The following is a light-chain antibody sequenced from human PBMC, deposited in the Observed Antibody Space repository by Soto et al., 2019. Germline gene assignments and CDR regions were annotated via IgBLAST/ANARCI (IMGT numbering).Light chain of an antibody. CDR3: SYSTSSSTPYV. CDR2: DVS. Sequence: QSALTQPASVSGSPGQSITISCTGTSSDVGGYNYVSWYQQHPGKAPKLMIYDVSNRPSGVSNRFSGSKSGNTASLTISGLQAEDEADYYCSYSTSSSTPYVFRTGTKVPVL. J-gene: IGLJ1*01. CDR1: SSDVGGYNY. V-gene: IGLV2-14*01.